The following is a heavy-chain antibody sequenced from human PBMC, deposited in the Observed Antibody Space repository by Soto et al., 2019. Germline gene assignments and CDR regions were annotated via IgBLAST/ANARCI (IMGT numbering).Heavy chain of an antibody. CDR3: ARGSSGWYSNWDY. D-gene: IGHD6-19*01. CDR1: GYTFTNYY. Sequence: ASVKVSCKASGYTFTNYYMHWVRQAPGQGLEWMGIINPSGGSTNYAQKFQGRVSMTRDTSTSTVYMELSSLRSGDTAVYYCARGSSGWYSNWDYWGQGMLVTVSS. V-gene: IGHV1-46*01. CDR2: INPSGGST. J-gene: IGHJ4*02.